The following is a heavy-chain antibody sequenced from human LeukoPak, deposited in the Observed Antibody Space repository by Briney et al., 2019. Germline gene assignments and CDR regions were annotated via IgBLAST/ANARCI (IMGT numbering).Heavy chain of an antibody. D-gene: IGHD1-26*01. Sequence: GGSLRLSCAASGLTFCSYEMNWVRQAPGKGLEWVSYISSSGSTIYYADSVKGRFTISRDNAKNSLYLQMNSLRAEDTAVYYCASTTPRTQFAFDIWGQGTVVTVPS. CDR3: ASTTPRTQFAFDI. V-gene: IGHV3-48*03. CDR2: ISSSGSTI. CDR1: GLTFCSYE. J-gene: IGHJ3*02.